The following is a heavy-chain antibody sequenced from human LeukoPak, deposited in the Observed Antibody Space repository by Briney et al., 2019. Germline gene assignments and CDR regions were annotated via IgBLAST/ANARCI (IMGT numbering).Heavy chain of an antibody. J-gene: IGHJ4*02. CDR2: ITGSGPYM. Sequence: MPGGSLRLSCAASGFTFSTFAMHWVRLSPGKGLEWVSSITGSGPYMLHADSVKHRFTISRDNTKNLLYLEMNSLRAEDTAMYFCVRDVGAVRGEVYFDYWGQGTLVTVSS. CDR3: VRDVGAVRGEVYFDY. V-gene: IGHV3-21*06. CDR1: GFTFSTFA. D-gene: IGHD3-10*01.